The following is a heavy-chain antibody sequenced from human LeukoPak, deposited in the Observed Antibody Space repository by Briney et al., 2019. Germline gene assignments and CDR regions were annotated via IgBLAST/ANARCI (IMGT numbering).Heavy chain of an antibody. V-gene: IGHV1-8*02. CDR1: GYTFGSYD. CDR3: ARLSETAAYYYTSGYYFLGY. Sequence: ASVRVSSKASGYTFGSYDINWVRKATGQGLEWRGWMNPGSGNTGYAQRFQGRVTMTRDTSTNTAYMELSGLRSEDTAIYYCARLSETAAYYYTSGYYFLGYWGQGTLVTVDS. D-gene: IGHD3-22*01. J-gene: IGHJ4*02. CDR2: MNPGSGNT.